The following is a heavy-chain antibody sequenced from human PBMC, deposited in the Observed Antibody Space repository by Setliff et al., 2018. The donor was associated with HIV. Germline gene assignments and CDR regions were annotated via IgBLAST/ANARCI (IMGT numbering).Heavy chain of an antibody. J-gene: IGHJ4*02. V-gene: IGHV1-24*01. CDR3: ATGESRVYSYGPRNY. Sequence: ASVKVSCKASGYTFTDYYMHWVQQAPGKGLEWMGGLEPEDNEILYAQKFQGRVTLTADTSSDTAYMELRSLESEDTGMYYCATGESRVYSYGPRNYWGQGTQVTVSS. CDR1: GYTFTDYY. CDR2: LEPEDNEI. D-gene: IGHD3-10*01.